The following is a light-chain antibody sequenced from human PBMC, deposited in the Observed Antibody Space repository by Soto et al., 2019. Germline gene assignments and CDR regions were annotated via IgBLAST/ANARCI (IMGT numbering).Light chain of an antibody. Sequence: EIVLTXXXCXXXLSXXXRXTLXXRASQSVSSSYLAWYQQKPGQAPRLLIYGASSRATGIPDRFSGSGSGTDFTLTISRLEPEDFAVYYCQQYGSSPWTFGQGTKVDI. J-gene: IGKJ1*01. CDR3: QQYGSSPWT. CDR1: QSVSSSY. CDR2: GAS. V-gene: IGKV3-20*01.